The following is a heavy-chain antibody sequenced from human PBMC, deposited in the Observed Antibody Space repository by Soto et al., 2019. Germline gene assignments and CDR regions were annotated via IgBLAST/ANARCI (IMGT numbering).Heavy chain of an antibody. J-gene: IGHJ6*02. V-gene: IGHV3-23*01. CDR3: ARVTPGNNLYYFSGLDV. Sequence: QPGGSLRLSCAASGFTFSSYAMSWVRQAPGKGLEWVSAISGSGGSTYYADSVKGRFTISRDNSKNTLYLQMNSLRPEDAGVYYCARVTPGNNLYYFSGLDVWGQGTSVTVSS. CDR1: GFTFSSYA. CDR2: ISGSGGST. D-gene: IGHD1-1*01.